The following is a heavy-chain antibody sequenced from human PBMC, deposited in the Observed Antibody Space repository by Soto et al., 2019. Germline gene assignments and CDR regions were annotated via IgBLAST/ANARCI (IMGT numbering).Heavy chain of an antibody. J-gene: IGHJ4*02. D-gene: IGHD3-10*01. CDR3: AKDGRGSGSQDNSFGY. CDR1: GFTVGNNY. CDR2: IYRTGTT. Sequence: EVQLVESGGGLIQPGGSLKLSCAASGFTVGNNYMSWVRQAPGKGLEWVSLIYRTGTTKYADSVKGRFTVSSVNAKNTLYLQMMSLRAEDTAVSSGAKDGRGSGSQDNSFGYWGQGTLVTVSS. V-gene: IGHV3-53*01.